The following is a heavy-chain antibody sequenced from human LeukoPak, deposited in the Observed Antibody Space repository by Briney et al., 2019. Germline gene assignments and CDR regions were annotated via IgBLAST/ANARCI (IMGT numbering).Heavy chain of an antibody. CDR1: GFTFSAYN. J-gene: IGHJ4*02. Sequence: GGSLRPSCAASGFTFSAYNMHWVRQAPGKGLEWLAVISYHGSDKYYADSVKGRFTISRDNPKNTLYLEMISLRPEDTAIYYCAKARAGTYGEFFDYWGQGALVTVSS. CDR2: ISYHGSDK. CDR3: AKARAGTYGEFFDY. V-gene: IGHV3-30*01. D-gene: IGHD3-10*01.